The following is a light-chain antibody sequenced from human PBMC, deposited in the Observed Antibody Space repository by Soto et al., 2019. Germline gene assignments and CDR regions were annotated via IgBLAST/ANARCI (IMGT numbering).Light chain of an antibody. CDR3: QQYNSYWT. V-gene: IGKV1-5*03. Sequence: DIQMSETPSTLAASVGDRVTITFRASQCISSWLAWYQQKPGKAPKLLIYKASSLESGVPSRFSGSGSGTEFTLTISSLQPDDFATYYCQQYNSYWTFGQGTKVDIK. CDR2: KAS. CDR1: QCISSW. J-gene: IGKJ1*01.